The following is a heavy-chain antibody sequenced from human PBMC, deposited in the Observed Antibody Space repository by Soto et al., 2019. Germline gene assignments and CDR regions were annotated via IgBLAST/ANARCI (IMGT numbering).Heavy chain of an antibody. CDR3: ARVPLGYCSSTSCLGPENWFDP. Sequence: SVKFSGKTAGDTVTSYGIICVRHAPVQVGGCVGGIIPIFGTVNYAQKFQGRVTINADKSTSTAYMELSSLRSEDTAVYYCARVPLGYCSSTSCLGPENWFDPWGQGTLVTVSS. CDR1: GDTVTSYG. CDR2: IIPIFGTV. J-gene: IGHJ5*02. V-gene: IGHV1-69*06. D-gene: IGHD2-2*01.